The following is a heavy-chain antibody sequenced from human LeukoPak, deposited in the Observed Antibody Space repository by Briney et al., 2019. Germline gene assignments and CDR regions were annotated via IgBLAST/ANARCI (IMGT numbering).Heavy chain of an antibody. V-gene: IGHV3-23*01. Sequence: PGGSLRLSCAASGFTFNSYAMNWVRQAPGKGLEWVSGISGSGGTTYYADSVKGRFTISRDNSKNTLFLQMNSLRADDTAVYYCAKTGGPWDWGQGTLVTVSS. CDR3: AKTGGPWD. CDR1: GFTFNSYA. CDR2: ISGSGGTT. J-gene: IGHJ4*02. D-gene: IGHD7-27*01.